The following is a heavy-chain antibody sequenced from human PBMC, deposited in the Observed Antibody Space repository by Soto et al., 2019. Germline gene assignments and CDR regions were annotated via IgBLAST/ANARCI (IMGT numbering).Heavy chain of an antibody. J-gene: IGHJ4*02. Sequence: SETLSLTCTVSGGSIRSGGYYWSWIRQHPGKGLEWIGYIHYSGGAYYNPSLMSRVSISVDTSKNHFSLNLSSVTAADTAVYYCARYDYYGSGSYYGIDQWGQGTLVTVSS. V-gene: IGHV4-31*03. CDR2: IHYSGGA. CDR3: ARYDYYGSGSYYGIDQ. CDR1: GGSIRSGGYY. D-gene: IGHD3-10*01.